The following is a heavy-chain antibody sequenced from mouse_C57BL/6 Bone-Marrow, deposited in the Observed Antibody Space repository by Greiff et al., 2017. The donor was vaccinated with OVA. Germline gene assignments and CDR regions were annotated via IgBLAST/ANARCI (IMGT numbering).Heavy chain of an antibody. J-gene: IGHJ2*01. CDR2: ISSGGSYT. D-gene: IGHD2-3*01. CDR1: GFTFSSYG. Sequence: EVQLVESGGDLVKPGGSLKLSCAASGFTFSSYGMSWVRQTPDKRLEWVATISSGGSYTYYPDSVKGRFTISRDNAKNTLYLQMSSLKSEDTAMYYCATPYEGYFDYWGQGTTLTVSS. CDR3: ATPYEGYFDY. V-gene: IGHV5-6*01.